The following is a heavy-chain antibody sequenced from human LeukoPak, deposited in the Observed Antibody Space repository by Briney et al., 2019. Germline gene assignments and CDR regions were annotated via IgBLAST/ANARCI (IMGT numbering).Heavy chain of an antibody. V-gene: IGHV4-59*01. CDR3: ARGGSGSYLPPSFDY. J-gene: IGHJ4*02. CDR2: IYYSGST. Sequence: SETLSLTCTVSGGSISSYYWSWIRQPPGKGLEWIGHIYYSGSTNYNPSLKSRVTISVDTSKNQFSLKLSSVTAADTAVYYCARGGSGSYLPPSFDYWGQGTLVTVSS. CDR1: GGSISSYY. D-gene: IGHD3-10*01.